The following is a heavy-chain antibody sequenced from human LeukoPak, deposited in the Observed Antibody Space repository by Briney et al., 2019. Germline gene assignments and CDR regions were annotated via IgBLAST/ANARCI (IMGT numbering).Heavy chain of an antibody. CDR3: ARDPYSGSARGAFDI. Sequence: ASVKVSCKASGGTFSSYAISWVRQAPGQGLEWMGGIIPIFGTANYAQKFQGRVTITADKSTSTAYMERSSLRSEDTAVYYCARDPYSGSARGAFDIWGQGTMVTVSS. J-gene: IGHJ3*02. CDR1: GGTFSSYA. D-gene: IGHD1-26*01. V-gene: IGHV1-69*06. CDR2: IIPIFGTA.